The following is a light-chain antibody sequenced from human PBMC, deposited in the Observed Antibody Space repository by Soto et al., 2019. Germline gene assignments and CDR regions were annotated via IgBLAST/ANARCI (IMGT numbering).Light chain of an antibody. J-gene: IGKJ1*01. CDR3: QQYGNSPR. V-gene: IGKV3-20*01. Sequence: EIVLTQSPGTLSLSPGERATLSCRASQSVSSKYLAWYQHGPGQAPRLLIYDTSNRATGIPDRFSGSGSGADFTLTISRLEPEDSAVYYCQQYGNSPRFGQGTKVDIK. CDR2: DTS. CDR1: QSVSSKY.